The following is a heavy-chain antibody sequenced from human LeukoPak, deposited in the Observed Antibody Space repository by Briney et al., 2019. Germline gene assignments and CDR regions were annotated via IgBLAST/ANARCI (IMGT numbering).Heavy chain of an antibody. D-gene: IGHD6-13*01. J-gene: IGHJ5*02. CDR3: ARDSEQQLGFRGTNNWFDP. V-gene: IGHV1-46*01. Sequence: GASVKVSCKASGYTFTSYYMHWVRQAPGQGLEWMGIINPSGGSTSYAQKFQGRVTMTRDTSTSTVYMELSSLRSEDTAVYYCARDSEQQLGFRGTNNWFDPWGQGTLVTVSS. CDR2: INPSGGST. CDR1: GYTFTSYY.